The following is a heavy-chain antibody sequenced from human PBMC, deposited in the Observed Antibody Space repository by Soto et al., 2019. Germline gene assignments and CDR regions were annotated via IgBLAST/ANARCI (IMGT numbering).Heavy chain of an antibody. CDR2: ITTTGSTI. D-gene: IGHD4-17*01. V-gene: IGHV3-11*01. CDR3: AGHYGDYYFDY. Sequence: GGSLRLSCAASGFTFSDYYMSWIRQAPGKGLEWVSYITTTGSTIYYADSVKGRFTISRDNAKNSLYLQMNSLRAEDTAVYYCAGHYGDYYFDYWGQGTLVTVSS. J-gene: IGHJ4*02. CDR1: GFTFSDYY.